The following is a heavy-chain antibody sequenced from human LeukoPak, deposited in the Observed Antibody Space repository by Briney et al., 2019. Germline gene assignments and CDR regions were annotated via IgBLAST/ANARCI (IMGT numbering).Heavy chain of an antibody. V-gene: IGHV3-9*01. D-gene: IGHD3-10*01. CDR2: ISWNSGSI. CDR3: AKDKRRGSGSYVDY. Sequence: PGRSLRLSCAASGFTFDDYAMHWVRQAPGKGLEWVSGISWNSGSIGYADSVKGRFTISRDNAKNSLYLQMNSLRAEDTAVYYCAKDKRRGSGSYVDYWGQGTLVTVSS. CDR1: GFTFDDYA. J-gene: IGHJ4*02.